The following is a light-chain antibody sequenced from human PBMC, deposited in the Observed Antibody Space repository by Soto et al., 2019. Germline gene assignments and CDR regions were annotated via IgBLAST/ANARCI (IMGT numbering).Light chain of an antibody. CDR3: PSYGSRRSLV. CDR2: GNS. CDR1: SSNIGAGYD. Sequence: QSVLTQPPSVSGAPGQRVTISCTGSSSNIGAGYDVYWYQQQAGTAPKLLIYGNSQRPSGVPDRFSGSKSANSASLTISGLQAEDEDDYYCPSYGSRRSLVFGGGTKLTVL. V-gene: IGLV1-40*01. J-gene: IGLJ3*02.